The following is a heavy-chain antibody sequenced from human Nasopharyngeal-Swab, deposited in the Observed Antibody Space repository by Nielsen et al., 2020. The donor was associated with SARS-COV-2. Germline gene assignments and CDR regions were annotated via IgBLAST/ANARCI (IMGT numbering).Heavy chain of an antibody. CDR1: GGSISSYY. D-gene: IGHD3/OR15-3a*01. CDR2: IYYSGST. V-gene: IGHV4-59*01. Sequence: SETLSLTYTVSGGSISSYYWSWIRQPPGKGLEWIGYIYYSGSTNYNPSLKSRVTISVDTSKNQFSLKLSSVTAADTAVYYCASGLKGAFDIWGQGTMVTVSS. J-gene: IGHJ3*02. CDR3: ASGLKGAFDI.